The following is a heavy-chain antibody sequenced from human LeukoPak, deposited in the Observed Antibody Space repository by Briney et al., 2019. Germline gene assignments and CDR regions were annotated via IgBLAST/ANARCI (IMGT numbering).Heavy chain of an antibody. Sequence: GGSLRLSCAASGFTFSSYGMHWVRQAPGKGLEWVAVISYDGSNKYYADSVKGRFTISRDNSKNTLYLQMSSLRAEDTAVYYCAKDSRNYVWGQGTLVTVSS. V-gene: IGHV3-30*18. CDR3: AKDSRNYV. CDR2: ISYDGSNK. CDR1: GFTFSSYG. D-gene: IGHD4-11*01. J-gene: IGHJ4*02.